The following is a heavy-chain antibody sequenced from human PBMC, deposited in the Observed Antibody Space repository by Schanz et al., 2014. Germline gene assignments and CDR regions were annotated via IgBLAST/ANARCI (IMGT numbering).Heavy chain of an antibody. Sequence: QVQLVQSGTEVTKPGASVKVSCKASGYTFSNYIISWVRQAPGQGLEWMGWVSAYNGHTNYAQNFQGRVTMTTDTSTSTVSMELRSLRSDDTAVYYCARGYHDFWSGYYNLPRFDYWGQGTLVTVSS. D-gene: IGHD3-3*01. CDR1: GYTFSNYI. CDR2: VSAYNGHT. V-gene: IGHV1-18*01. CDR3: ARGYHDFWSGYYNLPRFDY. J-gene: IGHJ4*02.